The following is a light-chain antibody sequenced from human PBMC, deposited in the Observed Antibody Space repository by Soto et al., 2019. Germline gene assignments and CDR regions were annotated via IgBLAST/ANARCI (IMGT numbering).Light chain of an antibody. V-gene: IGKV2-30*01. CDR2: KVS. J-gene: IGKJ5*01. CDR1: QSLVYSDGNTY. Sequence: DVVMTQSPLSLPVTLGQPASISCRSSQSLVYSDGNTYLNWFQQRPGQSPRRLIYKVSNRDSGAPDRFSGSGSGTDFTLKISRVEAEYVGVYYCMQGTHWPPVTFGQGTRLEIK. CDR3: MQGTHWPPVT.